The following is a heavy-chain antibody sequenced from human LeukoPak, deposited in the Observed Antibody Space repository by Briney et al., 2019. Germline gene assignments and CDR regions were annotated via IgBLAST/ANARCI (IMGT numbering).Heavy chain of an antibody. CDR1: GFTFSNAW. J-gene: IGHJ4*02. D-gene: IGHD3-22*01. CDR2: IKSKTDGGTT. CDR3: TTDLMYYYDSSGPDY. Sequence: PGGSLRLSCAASGFTFSNAWMSWVRQAPGKGLEWVGRIKSKTDGGTTDYAAPVKGRFTISRDDSKNTLYMQMNSLKTEDTAVYYCTTDLMYYYDSSGPDYWGRGTLVTVSS. V-gene: IGHV3-15*01.